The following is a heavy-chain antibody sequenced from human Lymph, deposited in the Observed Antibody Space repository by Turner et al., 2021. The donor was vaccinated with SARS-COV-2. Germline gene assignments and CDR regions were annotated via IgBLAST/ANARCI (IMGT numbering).Heavy chain of an antibody. V-gene: IGHV3-53*02. CDR3: ARDLQLYGMDV. CDR1: GFTVSSNY. D-gene: IGHD1-1*01. J-gene: IGHJ6*02. CDR2: IYSGGNT. Sequence: EVQLVETGGGLIQPGGSLRLSCAASGFTVSSNYMTWVRQAPGKGVEWVSLIYSGGNTYYADSVKGRFTISRDNSKNTLYLQMNSLRAEDTAIYYCARDLQLYGMDVWGQGTTVTVSS.